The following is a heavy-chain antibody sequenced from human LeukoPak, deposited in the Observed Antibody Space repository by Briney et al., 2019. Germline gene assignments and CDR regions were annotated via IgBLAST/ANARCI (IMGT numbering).Heavy chain of an antibody. J-gene: IGHJ5*02. Sequence: ASVKVSCKASGYTFTSYDINWVRQATGQGLEWMGWMNPNSGNTGYAQKFQGRVTITRNTSISTAYMELSSLRSEDTAVYYCARTGIECSSTSCSEPRRSDNWFDPWGQGTLVTVSS. CDR2: MNPNSGNT. D-gene: IGHD2-2*01. CDR1: GYTFTSYD. V-gene: IGHV1-8*03. CDR3: ARTGIECSSTSCSEPRRSDNWFDP.